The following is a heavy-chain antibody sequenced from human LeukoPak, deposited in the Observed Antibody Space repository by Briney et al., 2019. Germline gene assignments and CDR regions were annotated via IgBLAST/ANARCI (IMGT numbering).Heavy chain of an antibody. D-gene: IGHD3-22*01. CDR3: ARDQRYYDSSGLSYFDY. Sequence: GASVKVSCKTSGGTISSYGISWVRQAPGQGLEWMGRIIPILDKAAYAHNFQGRVTITADKSTNTAFMELSSLRSDDTAVYYCARDQRYYDSSGLSYFDYWGQGTLVSVSA. CDR1: GGTISSYG. J-gene: IGHJ4*02. V-gene: IGHV1-69*04. CDR2: IIPILDKA.